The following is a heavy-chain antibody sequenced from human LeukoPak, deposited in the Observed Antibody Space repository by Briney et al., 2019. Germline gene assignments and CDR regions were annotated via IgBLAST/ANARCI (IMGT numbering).Heavy chain of an antibody. CDR1: GFTFSNYA. J-gene: IGHJ4*02. D-gene: IGHD1/OR15-1a*01. Sequence: PGGSLRLSCAASGFTFSNYAMNWVRQAPGKGLEWVSTISESGGNTWYPDSVKGRFTISRDNAKNSLYLQMNSLRAEDTAVYYCATWNNGFWGQGTLVTVSS. CDR3: ATWNNGF. CDR2: ISESGGNT. V-gene: IGHV3-23*01.